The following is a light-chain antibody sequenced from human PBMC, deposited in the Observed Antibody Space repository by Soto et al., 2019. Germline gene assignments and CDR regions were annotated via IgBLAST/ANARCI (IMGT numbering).Light chain of an antibody. J-gene: IGLJ1*01. CDR3: AAWDDSLNGYV. Sequence: SVLTQPPSASGTPGQRVTISCSGGSSNIGTNAVNWYQQLPGTAPKLLIYNNNQRPSGVPDRFSGSKSGTSASLAISGLQSEDEADYYCAAWDDSLNGYVFVTGTKVTVL. CDR2: NNN. CDR1: SSNIGTNA. V-gene: IGLV1-44*01.